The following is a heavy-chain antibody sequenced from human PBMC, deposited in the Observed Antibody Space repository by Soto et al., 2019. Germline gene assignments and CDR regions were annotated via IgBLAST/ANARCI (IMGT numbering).Heavy chain of an antibody. J-gene: IGHJ4*02. V-gene: IGHV4-39*07. CDR2: IYHSGST. Sequence: SETLSLTCTVSGGSISSSSYYWGWIRQPPGKGLEWIGNIYHSGSTNYNPSLKSRVTISVDKSKNQYSLKLSSVTAADTAVYYCARRNQLLLVFDYWGQGTLVTVSS. D-gene: IGHD2-2*01. CDR3: ARRNQLLLVFDY. CDR1: GGSISSSSYY.